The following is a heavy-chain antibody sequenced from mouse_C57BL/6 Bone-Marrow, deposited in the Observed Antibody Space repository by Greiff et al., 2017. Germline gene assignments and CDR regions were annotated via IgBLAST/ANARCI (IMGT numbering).Heavy chain of an antibody. V-gene: IGHV1-81*01. CDR3: ARGGWLLWGGWYFDV. D-gene: IGHD2-3*01. Sequence: QVQLQQSGAELARPGASVKLSCKASGYTFTSYGISWVKQRTGQGLEWIGEIYPRSGNTYYNEKFKGKATLTADKSSSTAYMELRSLTSEDSAVYFCARGGWLLWGGWYFDVWGTETTVTVSS. J-gene: IGHJ1*03. CDR2: IYPRSGNT. CDR1: GYTFTSYG.